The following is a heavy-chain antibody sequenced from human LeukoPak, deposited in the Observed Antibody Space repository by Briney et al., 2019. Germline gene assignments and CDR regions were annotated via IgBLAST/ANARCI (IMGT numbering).Heavy chain of an antibody. CDR2: ISYDGSNK. CDR1: GFTFSSYG. V-gene: IGHV3-30*18. D-gene: IGHD2-15*01. Sequence: RSGGSLRLSCAASGFTFSSYGMHWVRQAPGKGLEWVAVISYDGSNKYYADSVKGRFTISRDNSKNTLYLQMNSLRAEDTAVYYCAKGEYCSGGSCYFPLDYWGQGTLVTVSS. J-gene: IGHJ4*02. CDR3: AKGEYCSGGSCYFPLDY.